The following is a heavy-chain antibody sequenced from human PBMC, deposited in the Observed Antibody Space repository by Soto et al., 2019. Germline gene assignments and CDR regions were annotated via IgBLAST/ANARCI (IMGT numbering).Heavy chain of an antibody. Sequence: QVQLQQWGAGPLRPLETLSLTCGVSGGSFSGYYWAWIRQSPGKGLEWIGEINDRGSINYNPSLKSRVTLSFDTSKKHYSLNLRSVAAADTAVYYCARESHDILTGPPWVWYFDLWGRGTLVTVSS. CDR1: GGSFSGYY. CDR3: ARESHDILTGPPWVWYFDL. D-gene: IGHD3-9*01. V-gene: IGHV4-34*01. CDR2: INDRGSI. J-gene: IGHJ2*01.